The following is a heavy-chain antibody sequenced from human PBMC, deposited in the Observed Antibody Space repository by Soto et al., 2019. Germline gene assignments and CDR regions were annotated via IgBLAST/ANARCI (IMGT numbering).Heavy chain of an antibody. CDR1: GFTFSSYA. V-gene: IGHV3-23*01. Sequence: EVQLLESGGGLVQPGGSLRLSCAASGFTFSSYAMSWVRQAPGKGLEWVSAISGSGGSTYYADSVKGRFTISRDNSKNTLYLQMNRLRAEDTAVYYCAKASYDFWSGYHPPGPFDYWGQGTLVTVSS. J-gene: IGHJ4*02. CDR3: AKASYDFWSGYHPPGPFDY. D-gene: IGHD3-3*01. CDR2: ISGSGGST.